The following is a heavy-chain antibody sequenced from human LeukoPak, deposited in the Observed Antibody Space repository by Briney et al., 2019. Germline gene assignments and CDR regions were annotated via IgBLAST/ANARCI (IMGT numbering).Heavy chain of an antibody. V-gene: IGHV1-2*06. Sequence: ASVKVSCKASGYTFTYYYMHWVRQAPGQGLEWIGRINPDSGGTNSAQKFQGRVTVTRDTSISTTYMELSSLRSDDTAVYYCARDGYYGSGSYYNVADYWGQGTLVTVSS. D-gene: IGHD3-10*01. CDR1: GYTFTYYY. CDR2: INPDSGGT. CDR3: ARDGYYGSGSYYNVADY. J-gene: IGHJ4*02.